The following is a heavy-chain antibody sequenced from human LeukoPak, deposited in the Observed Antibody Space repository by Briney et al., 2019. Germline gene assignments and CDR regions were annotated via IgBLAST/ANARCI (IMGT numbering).Heavy chain of an antibody. Sequence: SVKVSCKASGGTFSSYAISWVRQAPGQGLEWMGGIIPIFGTANYAQKFQGRVTITADESTSTAYMELSSLRSEDTAVYYCARDLIRFFGVVIIPDWFDPWGQGTLVTVSS. CDR1: GGTFSSYA. J-gene: IGHJ5*02. CDR3: ARDLIRFFGVVIIPDWFDP. CDR2: IIPIFGTA. D-gene: IGHD3-3*01. V-gene: IGHV1-69*01.